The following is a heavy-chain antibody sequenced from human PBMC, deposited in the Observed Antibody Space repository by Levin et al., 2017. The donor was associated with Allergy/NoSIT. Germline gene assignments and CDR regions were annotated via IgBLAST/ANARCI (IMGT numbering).Heavy chain of an antibody. CDR1: GFSLSTVAVA. J-gene: IGHJ4*02. D-gene: IGHD2-2*01. CDR2: IYGNDDK. V-gene: IGHV2-5*01. Sequence: SGPTLVKPTQTFTLTCSFSGFSLSTVAVAVGWIRQPPGKALEWLALIYGNDDKRYSPSLKSRLTITKDTSRNQVVLTMTNVDPVDTGTYYSAQRQWSTYGYWGQGILVTVSS. CDR3: AQRQWSTYGY.